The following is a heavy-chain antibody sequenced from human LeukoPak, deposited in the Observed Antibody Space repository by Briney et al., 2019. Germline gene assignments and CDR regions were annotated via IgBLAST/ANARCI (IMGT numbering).Heavy chain of an antibody. D-gene: IGHD3-22*01. CDR1: GGSITGYY. CDR3: ARETRDYYDSSNYPVTNLDS. Sequence: SETLSLTCAVSGGSITGYYWSWIRQPPGKGLEWIGYIYYSGSTNHSPSFKSRVTIAVDTSKNQFSLRLRSVTAADTAVYYCARETRDYYDSSNYPVTNLDSWGQGTLVTVSS. V-gene: IGHV4-59*01. J-gene: IGHJ4*02. CDR2: IYYSGST.